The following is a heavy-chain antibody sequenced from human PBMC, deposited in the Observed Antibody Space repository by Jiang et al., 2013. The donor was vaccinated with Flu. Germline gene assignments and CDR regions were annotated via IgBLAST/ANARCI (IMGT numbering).Heavy chain of an antibody. D-gene: IGHD3-22*01. CDR2: IYYSGST. V-gene: IGHV4-31*03. Sequence: GPGLVKPSQTLSLTCTVSGGSISSGGYYWSWIRQHPGKGLEWIGYIYYSGSTYYNPSLKSRVTISVDTSKNQFSLKLSSVTAADTAVYYCARGGYYYDSSGYYYLSAFDIWGQGTMVTVSS. CDR1: GGSISSGGYY. J-gene: IGHJ3*02. CDR3: ARGGYYYDSSGYYYLSAFDI.